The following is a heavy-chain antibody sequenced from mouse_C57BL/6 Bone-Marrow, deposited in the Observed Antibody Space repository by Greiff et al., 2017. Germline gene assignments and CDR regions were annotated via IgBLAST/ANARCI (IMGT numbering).Heavy chain of an antibody. D-gene: IGHD1-1*01. CDR1: GYTFTSYW. V-gene: IGHV1-64*01. J-gene: IGHJ4*01. CDR2: IHPNSGST. Sequence: VKLQQPGAELVKPGASVKLSCKASGYTFTSYWMHWVKQRPGQGLEWIGMIHPNSGSTNYNEKFKSKATLTVDKSSSTAYMQLSSLTSEDSAVYYCARFTTVVATRAMDYWGQGTSVTVSS. CDR3: ARFTTVVATRAMDY.